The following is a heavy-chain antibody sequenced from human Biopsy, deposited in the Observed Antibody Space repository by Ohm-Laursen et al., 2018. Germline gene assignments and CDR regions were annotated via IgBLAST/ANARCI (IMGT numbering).Heavy chain of an antibody. V-gene: IGHV1-2*02. J-gene: IGHJ5*02. CDR2: IHTINGGP. CDR1: GYTFTDYY. Sequence: ASVKVSCKAFGYTFTDYYVHWVRQAPGHGLEWMGWIHTINGGPRYAQKFQGRVTMTRDTSISTAYMELSRLTSDDTAVYYCARERDPWGQGTLVTVSS. CDR3: ARERDP.